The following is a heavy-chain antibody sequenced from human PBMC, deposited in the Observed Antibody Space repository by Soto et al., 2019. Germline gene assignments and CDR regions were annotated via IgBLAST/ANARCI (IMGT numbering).Heavy chain of an antibody. D-gene: IGHD3-22*01. J-gene: IGHJ3*02. Sequence: EVQLVESGGGLVQPGGSLRLSCAASGFTFSSYWMSWVRQAPGKGLEWVANIKQDGSEKYYVDSVKGRFTISRDNAKNSLYLQMKSLRAEGTAVYYCARDENYYDSSGYYENAFDIWGQGTMVTVSS. V-gene: IGHV3-7*01. CDR3: ARDENYYDSSGYYENAFDI. CDR2: IKQDGSEK. CDR1: GFTFSSYW.